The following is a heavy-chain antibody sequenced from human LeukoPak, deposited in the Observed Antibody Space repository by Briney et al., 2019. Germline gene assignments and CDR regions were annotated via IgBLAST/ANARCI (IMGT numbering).Heavy chain of an antibody. CDR1: GASISTYY. CDR3: ARHSTIEPRPDY. CDR2: IFYSGSTN. J-gene: IGHJ4*02. D-gene: IGHD6-6*01. Sequence: SETLSLTCTVSGASISTYYWSWIRQPPVKGLEWIGCIFYSGSTNSGNTNYNPSLKSRVTISVDTSKNQFSLKLSSVTATDTAVYYCARHSTIEPRPDYWGQGTLVTVSS. V-gene: IGHV4-59*08.